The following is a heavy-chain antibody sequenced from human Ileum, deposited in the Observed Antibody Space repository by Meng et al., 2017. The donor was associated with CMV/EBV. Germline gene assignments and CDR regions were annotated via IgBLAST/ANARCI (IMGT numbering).Heavy chain of an antibody. CDR3: ARQEELWGYFDY. J-gene: IGHJ4*02. D-gene: IGHD1-7*01. V-gene: IGHV4-30-4*08. CDR2: IYYSGST. CDR1: GGSISSGDYY. Sequence: QVQLQEPGPGLVKPSQTPSLTCTVSGGSISSGDYYWNWIRQPPGKGLEWIGYIYYSGSTYFNPSLKSRVTISVDTSKNQFSLKLNSVTAADTAVYYCARQEELWGYFDYWGQGTLVTVSS.